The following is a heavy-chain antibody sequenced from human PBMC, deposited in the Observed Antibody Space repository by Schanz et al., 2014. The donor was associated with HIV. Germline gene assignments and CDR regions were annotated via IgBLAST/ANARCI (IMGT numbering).Heavy chain of an antibody. V-gene: IGHV3-30*18. CDR3: AKDRNYYDSKYIGKGNYYYYYGMDV. CDR1: GFNFNSYG. CDR2: ISYDGTKK. D-gene: IGHD3-22*01. Sequence: QEQLVESGGGVVQPGRSLRLSCVASGFNFNSYGMHWVRQAPGKGLEWVAVISYDGTKKHYADSVKGRFTISRDNSKNTLNLRVNSLRAEDTAVYYCAKDRNYYDSKYIGKGNYYYYYGMDVWGQGTTVTVSS. J-gene: IGHJ6*02.